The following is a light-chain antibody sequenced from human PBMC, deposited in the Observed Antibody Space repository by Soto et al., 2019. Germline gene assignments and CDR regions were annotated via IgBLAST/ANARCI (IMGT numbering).Light chain of an antibody. CDR1: QSVSSSY. V-gene: IGKV3-20*01. CDR2: GAS. J-gene: IGKJ1*01. CDR3: QQYGGSWT. Sequence: EIVLTQSPGTLSLSPGERATLSCRASQSVSSSYLAWYQQKPGRAPRLLIYGASSRATGIPDRFSGSGSGTDFTLTISRLEPEDFAVYYCQQYGGSWTFGQGTKVEIK.